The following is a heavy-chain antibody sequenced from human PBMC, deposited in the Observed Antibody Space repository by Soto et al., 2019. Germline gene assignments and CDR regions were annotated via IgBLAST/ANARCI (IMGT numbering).Heavy chain of an antibody. CDR1: GFKFDDYA. D-gene: IGHD2-2*01. CDR3: AKDLYCSSTRCPSDHKNLHNWFDP. V-gene: IGHV3-43*01. Sequence: GGSLRLSCAASGFKFDDYAMHWVRQAPGKGLEWVSLISWDGGSTYYADSVKGRFTISRDNSKNSLYLQMNILITEDTALYYCAKDLYCSSTRCPSDHKNLHNWFDPWGQGTLVTVSS. CDR2: ISWDGGST. J-gene: IGHJ5*02.